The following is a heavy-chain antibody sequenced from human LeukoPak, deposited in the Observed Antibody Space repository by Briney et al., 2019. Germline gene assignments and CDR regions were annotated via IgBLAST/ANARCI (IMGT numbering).Heavy chain of an antibody. CDR2: IIPIFGTA. J-gene: IGHJ4*02. D-gene: IGHD2-2*01. V-gene: IGHV1-69*13. CDR1: GGTFSSYA. Sequence: SVKVSCKASGGTFSSYAISWVRQAPGQGLEWMGGIIPIFGTANYAQKFQGRVTITADESTSTAYMELSSLRSEDTAVYYCASGVVVPGLFVFGYWGQGTLVTVSS. CDR3: ASGVVVPGLFVFGY.